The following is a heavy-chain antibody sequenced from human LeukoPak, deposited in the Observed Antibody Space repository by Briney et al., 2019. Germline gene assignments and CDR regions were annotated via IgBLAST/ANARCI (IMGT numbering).Heavy chain of an antibody. Sequence: SETLSLTCTVSGGSISSYYWSWSRQPAGKGLEWIGRIYTSGSTNYNPSLKSRVTISVDKSKNQFSLKLSSVTAADTAVYYCARDAVGATSYYYYMDVWGKGTTVTVSS. CDR2: IYTSGST. D-gene: IGHD1-26*01. CDR1: GGSISSYY. V-gene: IGHV4-4*07. J-gene: IGHJ6*03. CDR3: ARDAVGATSYYYYMDV.